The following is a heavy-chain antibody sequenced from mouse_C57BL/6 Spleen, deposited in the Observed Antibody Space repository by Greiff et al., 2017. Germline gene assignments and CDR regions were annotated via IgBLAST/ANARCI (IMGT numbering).Heavy chain of an antibody. J-gene: IGHJ1*03. V-gene: IGHV5-9*01. D-gene: IGHD2-2*01. Sequence: EVQRVESGGGLVKPGGSLKLSCAASGFTFSSYTMSWVRQTPEKRLEWVATISGGGGNTYYPDSVKGRFTISRDNAKNTLYLQMSSLRSEDTALYYCARQRYGYDWYFDVWGTGTTVTVSS. CDR1: GFTFSSYT. CDR3: ARQRYGYDWYFDV. CDR2: ISGGGGNT.